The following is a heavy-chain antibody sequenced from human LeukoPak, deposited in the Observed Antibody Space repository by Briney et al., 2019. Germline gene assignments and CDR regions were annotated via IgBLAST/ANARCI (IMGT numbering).Heavy chain of an antibody. CDR2: ISAYNGNT. CDR3: ARGYYYGSGSYYNAPFSHYMDV. D-gene: IGHD3-10*01. CDR1: GYTFTSYG. Sequence: ASVKVSCKASGYTFTSYGISWVRQAPGQGLEWMGWISAYNGNTNYAQKLQGRVTMTTDTSTSTAYMELRSLRSEDTAVYYCARGYYYGSGSYYNAPFSHYMDVWGKGTTVTISS. V-gene: IGHV1-18*01. J-gene: IGHJ6*03.